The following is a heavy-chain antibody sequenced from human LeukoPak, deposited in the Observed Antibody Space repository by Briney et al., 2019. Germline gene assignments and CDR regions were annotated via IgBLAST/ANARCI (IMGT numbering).Heavy chain of an antibody. CDR3: ACGSAFDP. J-gene: IGHJ5*02. CDR2: IYHSGST. D-gene: IGHD3-10*01. Sequence: SETLSLTCAVSGGSISSGGYSWSWIRQPPGKGLEWIGYIYHSGSTYYNPSLKSRVTISVDTSKNQFSLKLSSVTAADTAVYYCACGSAFDPWGQGTLVTVSS. CDR1: GGSISSGGYS. V-gene: IGHV4-30-2*01.